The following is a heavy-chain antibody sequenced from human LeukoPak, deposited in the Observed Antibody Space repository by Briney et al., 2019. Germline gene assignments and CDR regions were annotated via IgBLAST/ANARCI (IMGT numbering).Heavy chain of an antibody. V-gene: IGHV3-30*18. Sequence: GGSLRLSCAASGFSFGVYGMHWVRQAPGKGLEWVALISYDGSNTFYADFVKGRFTISRDNPKNILYLQMSSLRGEDTAVYYCAKSTKGYYYYGMDVWGQGTTVTVS. CDR3: AKSTKGYYYYGMDV. D-gene: IGHD1-26*01. CDR2: ISYDGSNT. J-gene: IGHJ6*02. CDR1: GFSFGVYG.